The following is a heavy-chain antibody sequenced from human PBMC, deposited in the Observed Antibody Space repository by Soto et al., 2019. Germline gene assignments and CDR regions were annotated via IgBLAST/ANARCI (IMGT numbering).Heavy chain of an antibody. D-gene: IGHD2-2*01. CDR2: IDPSDSYT. CDR3: ARTLGYCSSTSCPPLGNWFDP. V-gene: IGHV5-10-1*01. CDR1: GYSFTSYW. J-gene: IGHJ5*02. Sequence: GESLKISCKGSGYSFTSYWISWVRQMPGKGLEWMGRIDPSDSYTNYSPSFQGHVTISADKSISTAYLQWSSLKASDTAMYYCARTLGYCSSTSCPPLGNWFDPWGQGTLVTVSS.